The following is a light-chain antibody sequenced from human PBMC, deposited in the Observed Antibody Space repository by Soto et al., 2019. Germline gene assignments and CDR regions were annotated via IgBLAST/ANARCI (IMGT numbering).Light chain of an antibody. Sequence: EIVLTQSPGTLSLSPGERATLSCRASQSVSNNYLAWYQQKPGQAPRLLIYDTSSRATSIPDRFSGSGSGTDLTLTISRLGPEDFAVFYCQQYGTSLLTFGGRTKVEIK. V-gene: IGKV3-20*01. CDR3: QQYGTSLLT. CDR1: QSVSNNY. J-gene: IGKJ4*01. CDR2: DTS.